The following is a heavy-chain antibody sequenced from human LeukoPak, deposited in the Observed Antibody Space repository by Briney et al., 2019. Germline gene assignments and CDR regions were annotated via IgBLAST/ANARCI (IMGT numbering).Heavy chain of an antibody. D-gene: IGHD5-12*01. CDR3: VRDLYSTFDSSNLNSDF. CDR1: GFTFTDYY. Sequence: PGGSLRLSCAASGFTFTDYYMSWIRRAPGKGLGWVSYISVSSSTVFYADSVKGRFTISRDNTKNSLYLQMSNLRAEDTAVYYCVRDLYSTFDSSNLNSDFWGQGTLVTVSS. J-gene: IGHJ4*02. V-gene: IGHV3-11*04. CDR2: ISVSSSTV.